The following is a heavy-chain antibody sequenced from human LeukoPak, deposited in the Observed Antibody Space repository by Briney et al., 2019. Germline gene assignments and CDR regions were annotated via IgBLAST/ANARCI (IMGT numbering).Heavy chain of an antibody. D-gene: IGHD5-12*01. Sequence: GGSLRLSCAASGFTFSSYAMSWVRQAPGKRLEWVSAISGSGSSTYYADSVKGRFTISRDKNTLYLQMNSLRAEDTAVYYCAKDQSGYDSWGQGTLVTVSS. CDR2: ISGSGSST. V-gene: IGHV3-23*01. CDR3: AKDQSGYDS. CDR1: GFTFSSYA. J-gene: IGHJ4*02.